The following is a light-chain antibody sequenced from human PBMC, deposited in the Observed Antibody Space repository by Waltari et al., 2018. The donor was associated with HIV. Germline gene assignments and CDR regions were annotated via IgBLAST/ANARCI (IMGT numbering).Light chain of an antibody. CDR2: EVS. CDR1: SSDVGSYNL. J-gene: IGLJ2*01. V-gene: IGLV2-23*02. CDR3: CSYAGSSTLV. Sequence: QSALTQPASVSGSPGQSITISCTGTSSDVGSYNLVSWYQQPPGKAPKPLIYEVSKRPSGVSNRCSGSKSDNTASLTISGLQAEDEADYYCCSYAGSSTLVFGGGTKLTVL.